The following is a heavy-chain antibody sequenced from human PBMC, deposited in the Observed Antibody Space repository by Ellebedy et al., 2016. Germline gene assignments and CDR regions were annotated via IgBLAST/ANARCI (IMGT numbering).Heavy chain of an antibody. Sequence: GGSLRLSCAASAFTFSSYGMHWVRQAPGKGLEWVAVIPYDGGYTYYADSVKGRFTISRDNSKNTLYLQMNSLRPEDTAVYYCARDDDGSGNYFDYWGQGTLVTVSS. D-gene: IGHD3-10*01. CDR2: IPYDGGYT. CDR3: ARDDDGSGNYFDY. J-gene: IGHJ4*02. V-gene: IGHV3-30*03. CDR1: AFTFSSYG.